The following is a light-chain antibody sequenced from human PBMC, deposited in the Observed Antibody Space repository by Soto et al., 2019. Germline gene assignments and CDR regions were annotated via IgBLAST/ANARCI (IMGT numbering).Light chain of an antibody. CDR2: GAS. CDR1: QSVSSN. V-gene: IGKV3-15*01. Sequence: EIVMTQSPATLSVSPGERATLSCRASQSVSSNLAWYQQKPGQAPRLLIYGASTRATGIPARFSGSGSGTEFTLTLSSLQYEDLAVYYCQQYNNWPFPSWTFGQGTKVEIK. CDR3: QQYNNWPFPSWT. J-gene: IGKJ1*01.